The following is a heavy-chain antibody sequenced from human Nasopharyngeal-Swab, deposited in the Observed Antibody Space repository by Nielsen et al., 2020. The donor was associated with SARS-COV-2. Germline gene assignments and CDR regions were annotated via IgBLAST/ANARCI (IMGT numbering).Heavy chain of an antibody. CDR1: GGSISSYY. D-gene: IGHD3-3*01. CDR3: ARAGDAYDFWSGYPDYYGMDV. J-gene: IGHJ6*02. Sequence: SETLSLTCTVSGGSISSYYWSWIRQPPGKRLEWIGYIYYSGSTNYNPSLKSRVTISVDTSKNQFSLKLSSVTAADTAVYYCARAGDAYDFWSGYPDYYGMDVWGQGTTVTVSS. V-gene: IGHV4-59*01. CDR2: IYYSGST.